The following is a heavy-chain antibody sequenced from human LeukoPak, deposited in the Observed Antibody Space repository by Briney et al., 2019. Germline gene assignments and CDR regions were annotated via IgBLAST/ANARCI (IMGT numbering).Heavy chain of an antibody. V-gene: IGHV3-7*01. Sequence: GGSLRLSCAASGFTFSSYAMTWVRQAPGKGLERVANIKKDGGETYYMESVKGRFTISRHNARNSLYLQMNSLTVEDTAVYYCARDMGWQQFDQWGQGTLVTVSS. CDR1: GFTFSSYA. J-gene: IGHJ4*02. CDR3: ARDMGWQQFDQ. CDR2: IKKDGGET. D-gene: IGHD5-24*01.